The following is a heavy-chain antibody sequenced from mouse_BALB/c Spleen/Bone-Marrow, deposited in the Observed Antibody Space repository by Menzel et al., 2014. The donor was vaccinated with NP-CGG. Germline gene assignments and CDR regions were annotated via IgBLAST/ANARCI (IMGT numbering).Heavy chain of an antibody. Sequence: QVQLQQPGAELMKPGASVKISCKSTGYAFSSYWIEWVKQRPGHGLEWIGEILPGSGSTNYNEKFKGKATFTADTSSNTAYMQLSSLTSEDSAVYYCARSTGTWDYWGQGTTHTVPS. CDR3: ARSTGTWDY. J-gene: IGHJ2*01. CDR1: GYAFSSYW. CDR2: ILPGSGST. V-gene: IGHV1-9*01. D-gene: IGHD4-1*02.